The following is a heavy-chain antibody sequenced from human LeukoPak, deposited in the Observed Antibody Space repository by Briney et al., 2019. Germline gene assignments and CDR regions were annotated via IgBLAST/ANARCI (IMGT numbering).Heavy chain of an antibody. CDR3: ARLPPDYSSSWSDAIDAFDI. CDR2: IYYSGST. J-gene: IGHJ3*02. CDR1: GGSISSYY. Sequence: SETLSLTCTVSGGSISSYYWSWIRQPPGKGLEWIGYIYYSGSTYYNPSLKSRVTISVDTSKNQFSLKLSSVTAADTAVYYCARLPPDYSSSWSDAIDAFDIWGQGTMVTVSS. D-gene: IGHD6-13*01. V-gene: IGHV4-59*12.